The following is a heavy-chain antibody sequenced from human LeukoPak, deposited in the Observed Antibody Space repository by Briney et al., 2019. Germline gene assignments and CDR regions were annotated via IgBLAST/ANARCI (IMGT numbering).Heavy chain of an antibody. CDR3: SRENGAFSPFGY. CDR1: GGSISNTNW. D-gene: IGHD2-8*01. V-gene: IGHV4-4*02. Sequence: SGTLSLTCGVSGGSISNTNWWSWVRQPPGQGLEWIGEISLTGLTNYNPSLESRVRVSLDKSKNQPSLHLTSVTAADTAVYYCSRENGAFSPFGYWGQGTLVTVPS. CDR2: ISLTGLT. J-gene: IGHJ4*02.